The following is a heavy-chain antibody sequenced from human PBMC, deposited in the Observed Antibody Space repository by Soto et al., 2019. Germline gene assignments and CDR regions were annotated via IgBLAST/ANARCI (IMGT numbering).Heavy chain of an antibody. D-gene: IGHD6-19*01. J-gene: IGHJ1*01. CDR1: GDSIRGSTSY. V-gene: IGHV4-39*01. CDR3: VKPYTSGWRYVQH. Sequence: QLQLQESGPRLVKPSETLSLTCGVSGDSIRGSTSYWGWIRQPPGQGLQWIGSTYHSGSTYYNSSLKSRVTISVDTSKNQFSLKLRSVTAADTAVYYCVKPYTSGWRYVQHWGRGTLVTVSS. CDR2: TYHSGST.